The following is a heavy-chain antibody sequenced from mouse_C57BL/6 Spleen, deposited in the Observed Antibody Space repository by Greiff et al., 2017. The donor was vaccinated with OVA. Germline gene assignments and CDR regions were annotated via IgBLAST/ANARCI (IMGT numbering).Heavy chain of an antibody. Sequence: VQLQQSGPELVKPGASVKMSCKASGYTFTDYNMHWVKQSHGKSLEWIGYINPNNGGTSYNQKFKGKATLTVNKSSSTAYMELRSLTSEDSAVYYCARPPLTQTWYFDVWGTGTTVTVSS. D-gene: IGHD6-1*01. J-gene: IGHJ1*03. CDR1: GYTFTDYN. CDR2: INPNNGGT. CDR3: ARPPLTQTWYFDV. V-gene: IGHV1-22*01.